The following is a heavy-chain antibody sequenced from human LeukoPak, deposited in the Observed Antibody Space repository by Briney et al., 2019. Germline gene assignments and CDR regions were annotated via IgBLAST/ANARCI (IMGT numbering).Heavy chain of an antibody. V-gene: IGHV1-69*05. CDR1: GGTFSSYA. CDR2: IIPIFGTA. J-gene: IGHJ4*02. D-gene: IGHD3-22*01. Sequence: ASVKVSCKASGGTFSSYAISWVRQAPGQGLEWMGRIIPIFGTANYAQKFQGRVTITTDESTSTAYMELSSLRSEDTAVYYCARQGDYYDSSGQRNYFDYWGQGTLVTASS. CDR3: ARQGDYYDSSGQRNYFDY.